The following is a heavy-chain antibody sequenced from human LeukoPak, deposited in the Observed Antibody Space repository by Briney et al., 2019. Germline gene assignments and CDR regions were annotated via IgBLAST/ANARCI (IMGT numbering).Heavy chain of an antibody. CDR2: ISGSGGST. V-gene: IGHV3-23*01. CDR1: GFTFSSYA. Sequence: PGGSLRLSCAASGFTFSSYAMSWVRQAPGKGLEWVSAISGSGGSTYYADSVKGRFTISRDNSKNTLYLQMNSLRAEDTAVYYCAKDWSHAVTSYYFDYWGQGTLVTVSS. D-gene: IGHD4-17*01. J-gene: IGHJ4*02. CDR3: AKDWSHAVTSYYFDY.